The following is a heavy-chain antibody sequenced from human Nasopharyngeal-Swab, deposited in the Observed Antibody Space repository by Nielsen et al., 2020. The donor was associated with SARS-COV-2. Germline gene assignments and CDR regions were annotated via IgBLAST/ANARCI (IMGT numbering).Heavy chain of an antibody. CDR1: GFTFSSYA. D-gene: IGHD1-7*01. V-gene: IGHV3-23*01. CDR3: AKGKGTTPLDY. J-gene: IGHJ4*02. Sequence: GESLKISCAASGFTFSSYAMSWVRQAPGKGLEWVSAISGSGGSTYYADSVKGRFTISRDNSKNTLYLQMNSLRAEDTAVYYCAKGKGTTPLDYWGQGTLVIVSS. CDR2: ISGSGGST.